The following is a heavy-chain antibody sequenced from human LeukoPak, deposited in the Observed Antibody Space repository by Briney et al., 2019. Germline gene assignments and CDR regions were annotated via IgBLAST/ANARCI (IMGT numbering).Heavy chain of an antibody. J-gene: IGHJ6*02. Sequence: KPSETPSLTCTVSGGSISSYYWSWIRQPPGKGLEGIGYIYYSGSTNYNPSLKSRVTISVDTSKNQFSLKLSSVTAADTAVYYCARDLAAAGTIGYYYGMDVWGQGTTVTVSS. D-gene: IGHD6-13*01. CDR3: ARDLAAAGTIGYYYGMDV. V-gene: IGHV4-59*01. CDR2: IYYSGST. CDR1: GGSISSYY.